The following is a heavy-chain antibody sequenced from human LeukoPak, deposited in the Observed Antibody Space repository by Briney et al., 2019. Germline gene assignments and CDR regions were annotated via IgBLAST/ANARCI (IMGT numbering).Heavy chain of an antibody. CDR1: GYTLTELS. CDR3: ARRSYEDYYGMDV. J-gene: IGHJ6*02. V-gene: IGHV1-24*01. D-gene: IGHD3-3*01. CDR2: FDPEDGET. Sequence: GASVKVSCKVSGYTLTELSMHWVRQAPGKGLEWMGGFDPEDGETTYAQKFQGRVTITADESTSTAYMELSSLRSEDTAVYYCARRSYEDYYGMDVWGQGTTVTVSS.